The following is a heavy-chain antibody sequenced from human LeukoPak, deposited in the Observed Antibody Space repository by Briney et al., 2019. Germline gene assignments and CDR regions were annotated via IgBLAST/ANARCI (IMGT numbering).Heavy chain of an antibody. CDR3: ARGVSSQYYYYYYVDV. J-gene: IGHJ6*03. V-gene: IGHV4-4*07. Sequence: SETLSLTCTVSGGSISSYYWSWIRQPAGKGLEWIGRIYTSGSTNYNPSLKSRVTMSVDTSKNQFSLKLSSVTAADTAVYYCARGVSSQYYYYYYVDVWGKGTTVTVSS. D-gene: IGHD6-6*01. CDR1: GGSISSYY. CDR2: IYTSGST.